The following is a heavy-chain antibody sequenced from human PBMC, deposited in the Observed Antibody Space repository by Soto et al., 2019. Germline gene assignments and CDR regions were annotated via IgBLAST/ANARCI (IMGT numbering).Heavy chain of an antibody. CDR1: GFTFSSYA. J-gene: IGHJ3*02. CDR3: ARDYHDRLGGRGAFDI. Sequence: QVQLVESGGGVVQPGRSLRLSCAASGFTFSSYAMHWVRQAPGKGLEWVAVISYDGSNKYYADSVKGGFTITRDNSKNTLDLQMNSLRDEDTAVYYCARDYHDRLGGRGAFDIWGKGTMVTVSS. D-gene: IGHD3-22*01. CDR2: ISYDGSNK. V-gene: IGHV3-30-3*01.